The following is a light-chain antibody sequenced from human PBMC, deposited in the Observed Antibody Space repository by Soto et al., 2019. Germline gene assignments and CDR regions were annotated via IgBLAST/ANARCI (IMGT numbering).Light chain of an antibody. CDR2: DDT. V-gene: IGLV3-21*02. CDR1: NIGSKS. Sequence: SYDLTQPPSVSLAPGQTARLACAGSNIGSKSVHWYQQRPGQAPVLVVYDDTDRPSGIPERFSGSNSGNTATLTISRVEAGDEADYYCHVWDNVGDHYVFGPGTKVTVL. J-gene: IGLJ1*01. CDR3: HVWDNVGDHYV.